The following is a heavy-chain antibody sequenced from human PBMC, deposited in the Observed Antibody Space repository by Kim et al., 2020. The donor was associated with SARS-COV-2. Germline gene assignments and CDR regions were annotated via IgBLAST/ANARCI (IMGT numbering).Heavy chain of an antibody. CDR3: AKDYGGNSFYWYCDL. Sequence: VISYDGSNKYYADSLKGRFTISRDNSKNTLYLQMNSLRAEDTSVYYFAKDYGGNSFYWYCDLCGRGTLVTVSS. CDR2: ISYDGSNK. D-gene: IGHD4-17*01. V-gene: IGHV3-30*18. J-gene: IGHJ2*01.